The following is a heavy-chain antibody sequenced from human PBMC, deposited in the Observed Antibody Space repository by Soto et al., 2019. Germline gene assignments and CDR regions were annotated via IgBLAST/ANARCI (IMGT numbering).Heavy chain of an antibody. CDR2: IYYRGST. J-gene: IGHJ6*02. CDR3: ARDGKDSYGDPSDYYGMDV. Sequence: QVQLQESGPGLVKPSETLSLTCTVSGVPVTSGNHYWSWIRQPPGKGLECIGYIYYRGSTNYHTNLKSRVTRSVDTSKNQFSLKLSSMTAADTSVYYCARDGKDSYGDPSDYYGMDVWGQGTTVTVSS. D-gene: IGHD5-18*01. CDR1: GVPVTSGNHY. V-gene: IGHV4-61*01.